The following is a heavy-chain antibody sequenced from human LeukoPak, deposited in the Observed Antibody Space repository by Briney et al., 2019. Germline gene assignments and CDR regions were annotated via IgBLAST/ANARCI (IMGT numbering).Heavy chain of an antibody. V-gene: IGHV4-34*01. CDR1: GGSFSGYY. CDR3: ARDTRIRGYSYADYFDY. D-gene: IGHD5-18*01. Sequence: SETLSLTCAVYGGSFSGYYWSWIRQPPGKGLEWIGEINHSGSTNYNPSLKSRVTISVDTSKNQFSLKLSSVTAADTAVYYCARDTRIRGYSYADYFDYWGQGTLVTVSP. J-gene: IGHJ4*02. CDR2: INHSGST.